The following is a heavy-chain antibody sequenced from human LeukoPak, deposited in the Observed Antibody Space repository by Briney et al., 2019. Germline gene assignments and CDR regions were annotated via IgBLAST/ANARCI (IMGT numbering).Heavy chain of an antibody. CDR1: GYTFTSYD. J-gene: IGHJ4*02. CDR2: INPNSGGT. CDR3: ARGPPEFLRFLDWNSPLDY. V-gene: IGHV1-2*02. D-gene: IGHD3-3*01. Sequence: ASVKVSCKASGYTFTSYDINWVRQAPGQGLEWMGWINPNSGGTNYAQKFQGRVTMTRDTPINTAYMELSRLRSDDTALYYCARGPPEFLRFLDWNSPLDYWGQGTLVTVSS.